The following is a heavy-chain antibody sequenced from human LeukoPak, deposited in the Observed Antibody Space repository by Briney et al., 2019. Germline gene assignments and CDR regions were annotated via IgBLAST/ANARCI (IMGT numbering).Heavy chain of an antibody. CDR1: GFPFSSYA. J-gene: IGHJ4*02. Sequence: GGSLRLSCAASGFPFSSYAMSWVRQAPGKGLEWVSAINNVGSSTYYADSVKGRFTISRDNSKNTLYLQMNSLRAEDTAVYYCARDEAPTPPYGDCVNWGQGTLVTVSS. D-gene: IGHD2-21*02. CDR2: INNVGSST. V-gene: IGHV3-23*01. CDR3: ARDEAPTPPYGDCVN.